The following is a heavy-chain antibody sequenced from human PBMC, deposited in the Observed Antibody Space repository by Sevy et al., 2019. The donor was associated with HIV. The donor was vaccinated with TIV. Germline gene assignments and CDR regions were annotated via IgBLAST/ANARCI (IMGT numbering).Heavy chain of an antibody. Sequence: SDTLSLTCTVSGGSIRRYYWSWIRQPPGKGLEWIGYIYNSGNTNYNPSLKIRVTISVDPSKNQFSLRLSSVTAADTAVYYCARVFDSEGAFDLWGQGTMVTVSS. CDR3: ARVFDSEGAFDL. CDR1: GGSIRRYY. J-gene: IGHJ3*01. D-gene: IGHD2-21*01. V-gene: IGHV4-59*13. CDR2: IYNSGNT.